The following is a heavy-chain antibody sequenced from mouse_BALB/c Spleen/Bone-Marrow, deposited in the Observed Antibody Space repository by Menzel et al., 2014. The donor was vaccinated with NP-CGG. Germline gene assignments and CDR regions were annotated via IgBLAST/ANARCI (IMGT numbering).Heavy chain of an antibody. V-gene: IGHV1-7*01. CDR2: INPSTGYT. CDR3: ARSRDGYDSFAY. J-gene: IGHJ3*01. Sequence: QVQLKQSGAELAKPGALVKMSCKASGYTFTSYWMHWVKQRPGQGLEWIGYINPSTGYTEYNQKFKDKATLTADKSSSTAYMQLSSLTSEDSAVYYCARSRDGYDSFAYWGQGTLVTVSA. CDR1: GYTFTSYW. D-gene: IGHD2-2*01.